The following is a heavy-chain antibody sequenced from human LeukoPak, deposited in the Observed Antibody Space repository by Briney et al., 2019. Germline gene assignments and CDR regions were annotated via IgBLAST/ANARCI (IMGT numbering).Heavy chain of an antibody. CDR2: IIPIFGTA. CDR1: GGTFISYA. CDR3: ALAAASYYYYYGMDV. J-gene: IGHJ6*02. D-gene: IGHD6-13*01. Sequence: GASVKVSCKASGGTFISYAISWVRQAPGQGLEWMGGIIPIFGTANYAQKFQGRVTITADESTSTAYMELSSLRSEDTAVYYCALAAASYYYYYGMDVWGQGTTVTVSS. V-gene: IGHV1-69*13.